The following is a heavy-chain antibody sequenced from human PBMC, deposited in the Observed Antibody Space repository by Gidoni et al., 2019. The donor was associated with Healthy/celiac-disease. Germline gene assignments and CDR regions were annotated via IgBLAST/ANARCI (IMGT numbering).Heavy chain of an antibody. Sequence: QVQLQESGPGLVKPSETLSLTCTVSGGSISSYYWSWIRQPPGKGLEWIGYIYYSGSTNYNPSLKSRVTISVDTSKNQFSLKLSSVTAADTAVYYCARGPLSYYYDSRPLSAFDIWGQGTMVTVSS. CDR3: ARGPLSYYYDSRPLSAFDI. J-gene: IGHJ3*02. V-gene: IGHV4-59*01. CDR2: IYYSGST. CDR1: GGSISSYY. D-gene: IGHD3-22*01.